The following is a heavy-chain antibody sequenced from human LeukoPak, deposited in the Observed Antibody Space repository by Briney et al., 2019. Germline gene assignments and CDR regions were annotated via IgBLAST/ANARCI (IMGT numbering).Heavy chain of an antibody. Sequence: SETLSLTCAVYGGSFSGYYWGWIRQPPGKGLEWIGEINHSGSTSCNPSPKSRVTISVDTSKNQFTMTLSSVTAADTAVYSCARGRNTERWLRLFSWFDPWGQGTLVAVSS. J-gene: IGHJ5*02. V-gene: IGHV4-34*01. D-gene: IGHD5-12*01. CDR3: ARGRNTERWLRLFSWFDP. CDR1: GGSFSGYY. CDR2: INHSGST.